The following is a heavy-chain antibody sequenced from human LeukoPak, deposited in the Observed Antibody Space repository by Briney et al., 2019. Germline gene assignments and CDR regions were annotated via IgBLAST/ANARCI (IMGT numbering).Heavy chain of an antibody. Sequence: GGSLRLSCAASGFTFSTYAMSWVRQAPGKGLEWVAHIHESGSYQNYVDSVKGRFTVSRDNTKSALYLQMSNLRAEDTAVYYCARDIPGGASFLDQWGQGTLVTVSS. D-gene: IGHD5-18*01. V-gene: IGHV3-7*01. CDR2: IHESGSYQ. CDR1: GFTFSTYA. J-gene: IGHJ5*02. CDR3: ARDIPGGASFLDQ.